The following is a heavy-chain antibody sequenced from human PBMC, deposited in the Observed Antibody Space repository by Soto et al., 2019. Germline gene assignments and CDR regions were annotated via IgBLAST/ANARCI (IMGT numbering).Heavy chain of an antibody. V-gene: IGHV4-30-2*01. Sequence: QLQLQESGSGLVKPSQTLSLTCAVSGGSISSGGYSWSWIRQPPGKGLEWIGYIYHSGSTYYNPSLKSRVXXXVXXSKNQFSLKLSSVTAADTAVYYCARAIGWFGELLGGYYFDYWGQGTLVTVSS. CDR1: GGSISSGGYS. J-gene: IGHJ4*02. CDR3: ARAIGWFGELLGGYYFDY. D-gene: IGHD3-10*01. CDR2: IYHSGST.